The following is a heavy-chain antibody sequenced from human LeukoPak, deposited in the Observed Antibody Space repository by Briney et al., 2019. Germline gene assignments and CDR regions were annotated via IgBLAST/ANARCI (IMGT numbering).Heavy chain of an antibody. Sequence: SETLSLTCNVSGGSISNNYWSWIRQPPGKGLEWIGYFHGSESTNYNPSLKSRVSISVDTSKNQVSLKLTSVTAADTAVYHCARGDASGRPGIAFDYWGQGTLVTVS. CDR1: GGSISNNY. CDR3: ARGDASGRPGIAFDY. J-gene: IGHJ4*02. D-gene: IGHD1-26*01. CDR2: FHGSEST. V-gene: IGHV4-59*01.